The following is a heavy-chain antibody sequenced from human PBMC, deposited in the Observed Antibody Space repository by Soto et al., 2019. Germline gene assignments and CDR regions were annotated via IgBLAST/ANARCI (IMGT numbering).Heavy chain of an antibody. J-gene: IGHJ6*03. CDR2: MNPNSGNT. V-gene: IGHV1-8*01. CDR3: ARAARYRDYYYYMDV. D-gene: IGHD2-2*02. CDR1: GYTFTSYD. Sequence: QVPLVQSGAEVKKPGASVKVSCKASGYTFTSYDINWVRQATGHGLEWMGWMNPNSGNTGYAQKFQGRVTMTRNTSISTAYMELSSLRSEDTAVYYCARAARYRDYYYYMDVWGKGTTVTVSS.